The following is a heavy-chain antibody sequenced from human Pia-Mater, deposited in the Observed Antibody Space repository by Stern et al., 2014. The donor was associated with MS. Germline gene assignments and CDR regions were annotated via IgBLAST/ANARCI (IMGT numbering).Heavy chain of an antibody. CDR3: ARGVTAVTNYVPNWCFDL. J-gene: IGHJ2*01. D-gene: IGHD4-11*01. CDR2: VYYSGIT. V-gene: IGHV4-39*02. CDR1: GGSITNRDY. Sequence: QVQLVESGPGLVKPSETLSLTCTVSGGSITNRDYWGWIRQSPGKGLEWIGSVYYSGITYYRPSLQSPATISIDTSRHQFFLRLTSVTATDTAVYFCARGVTAVTNYVPNWCFDLWGRGTLVTVSS.